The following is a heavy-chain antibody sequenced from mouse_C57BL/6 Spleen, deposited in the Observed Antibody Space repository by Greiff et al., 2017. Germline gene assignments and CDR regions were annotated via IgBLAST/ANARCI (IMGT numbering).Heavy chain of an antibody. J-gene: IGHJ2*01. CDR3: AGGQLRLRRYFDY. CDR1: GYTFTDYY. Sequence: VQLQQSGPELVKPGASVKISCKASGYTFTDYYMNWVKQSHGKSLEWTGDINPNNGGTSYNQKFKGKATLTVDKSSSTAYMELRSLTSEDSAVYYCAGGQLRLRRYFDYWGQGTTLTVSS. D-gene: IGHD3-2*02. CDR2: INPNNGGT. V-gene: IGHV1-26*01.